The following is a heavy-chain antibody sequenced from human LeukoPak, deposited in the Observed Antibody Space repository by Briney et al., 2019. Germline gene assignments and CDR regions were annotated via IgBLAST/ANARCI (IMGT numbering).Heavy chain of an antibody. CDR3: AREITVYAISPYYYYMDV. Sequence: ASVKVSCKASGGTFSSYAISWVRQAPGQGLEWMGGIIPIFGTVNYAQKFQGRVTITADKSTSTAYMELSSLRSEDTAVYYCAREITVYAISPYYYYMDVWGKGTTVTVSS. V-gene: IGHV1-69*06. CDR2: IIPIFGTV. J-gene: IGHJ6*03. CDR1: GGTFSSYA. D-gene: IGHD2-8*01.